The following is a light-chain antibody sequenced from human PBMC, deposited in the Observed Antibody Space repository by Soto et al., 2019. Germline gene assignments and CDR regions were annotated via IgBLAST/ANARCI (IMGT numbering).Light chain of an antibody. Sequence: EIVLTQSPGTLSLSPGERATLSCRASQSVSSSYLAWYQQKPGQPPRLVMYATSSRATGIPARFSGSGSGTDFPLTISRLEPEDFAVYYCQHYGSSSWTFGQGTKVDIK. CDR3: QHYGSSSWT. J-gene: IGKJ1*01. CDR1: QSVSSSY. V-gene: IGKV3-20*01. CDR2: ATS.